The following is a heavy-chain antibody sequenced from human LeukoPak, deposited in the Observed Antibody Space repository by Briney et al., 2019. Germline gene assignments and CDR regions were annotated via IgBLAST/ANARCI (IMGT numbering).Heavy chain of an antibody. D-gene: IGHD3-22*01. J-gene: IGHJ3*02. CDR2: IKQDGSEK. CDR3: ARDSSGYLGDAFDI. CDR1: GFTFSSYW. V-gene: IGHV3-7*01. Sequence: GVSLRLSCAASGFTFSSYWMSWVRQAPGKGLEWVANIKQDGSEKYYVDSVKGRFTISRDNAKNSLYLQMNSLRAEDTAVYYCARDSSGYLGDAFDIWGQGTMVTVSS.